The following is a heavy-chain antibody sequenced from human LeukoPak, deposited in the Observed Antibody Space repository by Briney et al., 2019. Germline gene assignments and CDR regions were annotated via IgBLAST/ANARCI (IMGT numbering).Heavy chain of an antibody. V-gene: IGHV4-38-2*02. CDR3: ARSVSTVERFYYYYMDV. CDR1: GYYISSGYY. CDR2: IYHSGST. J-gene: IGHJ6*03. Sequence: PSETLSLTCTVSGYYISSGYYWGWIRQPPGKGLEWIGSIYHSGSTYYNPSLKSRVTISVDTSKNQFSLKLSSVTAADTAVYYCARSVSTVERFYYYYMDVWGKGNTVTVSS. D-gene: IGHD2-2*01.